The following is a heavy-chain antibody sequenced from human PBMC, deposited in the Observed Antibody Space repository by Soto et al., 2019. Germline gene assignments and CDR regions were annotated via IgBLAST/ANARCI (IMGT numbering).Heavy chain of an antibody. CDR1: GGSISSYY. J-gene: IGHJ4*02. V-gene: IGHV4-59*12. D-gene: IGHD6-19*01. CDR2: IYYSGTT. CDR3: ARHIGVTGTRGFDY. Sequence: SETLCLTCAVSGGSISSYYWSWVRQPPGKGLEWIGYIYYSGTTNYDPSLKSRVTISMDKSNNQISLTLSSVTAADSATYYCARHIGVTGTRGFDYWGQGTLVTVSS.